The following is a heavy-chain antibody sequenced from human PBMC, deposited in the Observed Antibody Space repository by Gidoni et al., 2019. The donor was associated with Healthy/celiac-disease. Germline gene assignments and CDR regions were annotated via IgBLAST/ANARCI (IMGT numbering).Heavy chain of an antibody. CDR1: GFTFSNAW. Sequence: EVQLVESGGGLVKPGGSLRLSCAASGFTFSNAWMSWVRQAPGKGLEWVGRIKSKTDGGTTDYAAPVKGRFTISRDDSKNTLYLQMNSLKTEDTAVYYCTTIVDTAMEPYYYYMDVWGKGTTVTVSS. J-gene: IGHJ6*03. D-gene: IGHD5-18*01. V-gene: IGHV3-15*01. CDR2: IKSKTDGGTT. CDR3: TTIVDTAMEPYYYYMDV.